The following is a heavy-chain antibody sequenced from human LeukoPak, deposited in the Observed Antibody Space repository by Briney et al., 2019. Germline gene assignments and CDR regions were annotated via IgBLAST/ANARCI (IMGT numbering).Heavy chain of an antibody. J-gene: IGHJ5*02. V-gene: IGHV4-34*01. Sequence: KPSETLSLTCAVYGGSFTGYYWTWIRQPPGKGLEWIGEINHSGSTNYNPSPKSRVTIPVDTSKNQFSLKLRSVTAADTAVYYCARGPRQPVDRWFDPWGQGTLVTVSS. CDR1: GGSFTGYY. CDR3: ARGPRQPVDRWFDP. CDR2: INHSGST. D-gene: IGHD6-13*01.